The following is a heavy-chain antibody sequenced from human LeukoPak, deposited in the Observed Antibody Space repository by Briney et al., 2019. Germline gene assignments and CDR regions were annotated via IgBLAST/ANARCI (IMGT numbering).Heavy chain of an antibody. J-gene: IGHJ6*02. D-gene: IGHD3-16*01. Sequence: GGSLRLSCAASGFTFSSYAMNWVRQAPGKGLEWVASINHNGNVNYYVDSVKGRFTISRDNAKNSLYLQMSNLRAEDTAVYFCARGGGLDVWGQGATVTVSS. CDR1: GFTFSSYA. CDR2: INHNGNVN. CDR3: ARGGGLDV. V-gene: IGHV3-7*03.